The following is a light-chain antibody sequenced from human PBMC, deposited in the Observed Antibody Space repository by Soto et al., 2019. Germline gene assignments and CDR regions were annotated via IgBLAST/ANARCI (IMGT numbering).Light chain of an antibody. CDR3: QQYNKWAVT. J-gene: IGKJ1*01. V-gene: IGKV3-15*01. CDR1: QSVSSN. Sequence: EVVMPQSPATLSVSPGERATLSCRATQSVSSNLAWYQQKPGQAPRLLIYGASTRATGIPARFSGSGSGTEFTLTIRSLQSEGFAVYYCQQYNKWAVTFGQGTKVEIK. CDR2: GAS.